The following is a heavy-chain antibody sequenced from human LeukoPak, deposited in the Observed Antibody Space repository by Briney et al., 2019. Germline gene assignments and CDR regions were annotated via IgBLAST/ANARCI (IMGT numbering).Heavy chain of an antibody. CDR3: AKAGRPQAVAGWIDY. Sequence: PGGSLRLSCAASGFTFNNYVMSWVRQAPGKGLEWVSAMGGGGTTYYADYVKGRFTISRDTSKNTLYLQMNSLRAEDTAIYYYAKAGRPQAVAGWIDYWGQGTLVTVSS. CDR2: MGGGGTT. CDR1: GFTFNNYV. D-gene: IGHD6-19*01. J-gene: IGHJ4*02. V-gene: IGHV3-23*01.